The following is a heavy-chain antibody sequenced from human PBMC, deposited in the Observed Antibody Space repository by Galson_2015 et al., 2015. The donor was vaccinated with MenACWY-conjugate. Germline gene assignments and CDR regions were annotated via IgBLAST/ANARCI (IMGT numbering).Heavy chain of an antibody. V-gene: IGHV3-23*01. Sequence: SLRLSCAASGFTFDDYGMSWVRQAPGKGLEWVSAIRSSGGKTYYADSVKGRFTISRDNSENTLYLQMNSLRAEDTAVYYCARDHILTGHILDYWGQGNLVTVSS. CDR3: ARDHILTGHILDY. D-gene: IGHD3-9*01. CDR2: IRSSGGKT. CDR1: GFTFDDYG. J-gene: IGHJ4*02.